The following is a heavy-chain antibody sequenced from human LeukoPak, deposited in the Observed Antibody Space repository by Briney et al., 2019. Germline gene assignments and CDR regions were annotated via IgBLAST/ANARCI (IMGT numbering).Heavy chain of an antibody. J-gene: IGHJ4*02. D-gene: IGHD3-22*01. V-gene: IGHV3-21*01. CDR3: ARVRGYYDSSGYYRIDY. CDR1: GLTFSSYS. Sequence: KPGGSLTLSCAASGLTFSSYSMNWVRQAPGKGLEWVSSIRSSSSYIYYADSVKGRFTISRDNAKNSLYLQMNSLRAEDTAVYYCARVRGYYDSSGYYRIDYWGQGTLVTVSS. CDR2: IRSSSSYI.